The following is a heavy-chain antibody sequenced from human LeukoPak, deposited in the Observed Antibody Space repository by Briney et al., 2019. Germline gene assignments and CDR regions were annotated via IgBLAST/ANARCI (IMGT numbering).Heavy chain of an antibody. J-gene: IGHJ4*02. CDR1: GGSISSYY. CDR3: ARGRVAPLGSSYFDY. D-gene: IGHD2-2*01. Sequence: SETLSLTCTVSGGSISSYYWSWIRQPAGKGLEWIGRIYTSGSTNYNPSLKSRVTMSVDTSKNQFSLKLSSVTAADTAVYYCARGRVAPLGSSYFDYWGQGTLVTVSS. CDR2: IYTSGST. V-gene: IGHV4-4*07.